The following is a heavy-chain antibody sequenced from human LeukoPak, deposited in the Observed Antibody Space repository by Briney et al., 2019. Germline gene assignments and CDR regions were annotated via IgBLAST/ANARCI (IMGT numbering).Heavy chain of an antibody. CDR2: IYTSGST. D-gene: IGHD3-10*01. CDR1: GGSISSGSYS. CDR3: ASSTGSGSYYPLFDY. Sequence: KTSETLSLTCTVSGGSISSGSYSWSWIRQPAGKGLEWIGRIYTSGSTNYNPSLKSRVTISVDTSKNQFSMKLSSVTAADTAVYYCASSTGSGSYYPLFDYWGQGTLVPSPQ. J-gene: IGHJ4*02. V-gene: IGHV4-61*02.